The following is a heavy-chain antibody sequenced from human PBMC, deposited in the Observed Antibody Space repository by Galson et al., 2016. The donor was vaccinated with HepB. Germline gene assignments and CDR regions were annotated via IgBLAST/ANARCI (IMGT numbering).Heavy chain of an antibody. CDR2: IYYSGAT. CDR1: GGSISSGGYY. CDR3: ARVLIYFDAGVYTDAFDI. D-gene: IGHD3/OR15-3a*01. J-gene: IGHJ3*02. V-gene: IGHV4-31*03. Sequence: TLSLTCTVSGGSISSGGYYWSWIRQHPGKGLEWIGYIYYSGATYNNPSLKSRVSISVDTSNNQFSLRLSSVTAADTAVYYCARVLIYFDAGVYTDAFDIWGQGTMVTVSS.